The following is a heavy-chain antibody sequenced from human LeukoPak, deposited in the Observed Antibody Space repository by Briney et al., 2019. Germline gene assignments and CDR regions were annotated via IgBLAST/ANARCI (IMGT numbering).Heavy chain of an antibody. J-gene: IGHJ5*02. Sequence: ASVKVSCKASGGTFSSYAISWVRQASGHGLEWMGRIIPILGIANYAQKFQGRVTITADKSTSTAYMELSSLRSEDTAVYYCARESCISTTCLNWFDPWGQGTLVTVSS. CDR1: GGTFSSYA. D-gene: IGHD2-2*01. CDR3: ARESCISTTCLNWFDP. V-gene: IGHV1-69*04. CDR2: IIPILGIA.